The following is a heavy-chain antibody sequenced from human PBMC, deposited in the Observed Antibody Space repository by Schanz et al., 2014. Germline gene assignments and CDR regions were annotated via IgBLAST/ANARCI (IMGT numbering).Heavy chain of an antibody. CDR1: GFTFSNFA. Sequence: VQLVESGGGVVQPGRSLRLSCAASGFTFSNFAIHWVRQAPGKGLEWVAVISYDGSHKDYADSVKGRFTISRDNAKNLMYLHLNSLRAEDTAVYYCAREVGGSFGQHYWGQGALVTVSS. CDR3: AREVGGSFGQHY. D-gene: IGHD1-26*01. J-gene: IGHJ4*02. CDR2: ISYDGSHK. V-gene: IGHV3-30*04.